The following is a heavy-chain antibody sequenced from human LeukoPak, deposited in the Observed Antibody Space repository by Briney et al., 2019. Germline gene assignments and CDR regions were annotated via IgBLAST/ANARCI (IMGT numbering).Heavy chain of an antibody. Sequence: SETLSLTCTVSGGSISSSSYYLGWIRQPPGKGLEWIGSIYYSGSTYYNPSLKSRVTISVDTSKNQFSLKLSSVTAADTAVYYCARRRSGSSSWYGYFDYWGQGTLVTVSS. D-gene: IGHD6-13*01. CDR2: IYYSGST. V-gene: IGHV4-39*01. CDR1: GGSISSSSYY. CDR3: ARRRSGSSSWYGYFDY. J-gene: IGHJ4*02.